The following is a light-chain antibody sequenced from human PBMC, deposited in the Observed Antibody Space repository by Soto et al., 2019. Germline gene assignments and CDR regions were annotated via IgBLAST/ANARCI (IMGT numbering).Light chain of an antibody. CDR1: SSDVGAYKF. J-gene: IGLJ2*01. Sequence: QSVLAQPASVSGSPGQPITISCTGTSSDVGAYKFVSWYQHHPGQAPKLIIFEVANRPSGVSSRFSGSKSGNTASLTISRLLPEDEADYYCNSYTNDTTLVFGSGTKLTVL. V-gene: IGLV2-14*01. CDR3: NSYTNDTTLV. CDR2: EVA.